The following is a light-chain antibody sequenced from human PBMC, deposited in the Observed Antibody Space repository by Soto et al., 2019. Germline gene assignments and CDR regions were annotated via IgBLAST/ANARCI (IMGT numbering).Light chain of an antibody. CDR2: SAS. CDR3: QQSYSNVMYT. J-gene: IGKJ2*01. V-gene: IGKV1-39*01. CDR1: QSISTY. Sequence: DIQMTQSPSSLSASVGDRVTITCRASQSISTYLHWYQQKPGKAPRVLISSASTLQSGVPSRFSGSGSGTEFTLTINSLQPEDFATYYCQQSYSNVMYTFGQGTKVDIK.